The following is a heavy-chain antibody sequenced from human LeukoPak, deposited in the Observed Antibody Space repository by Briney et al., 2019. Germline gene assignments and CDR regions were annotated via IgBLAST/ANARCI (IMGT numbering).Heavy chain of an antibody. Sequence: ASVKVSCKASGYTFTSYGISWVRQAPGQGLEWMGWISAYNGNTNYAQKLQGRVTMTTDTSTSTAYMELRSLRSDDTAVYYCARASDRDSSGWYLDYWGQGTLVTVSS. CDR1: GYTFTSYG. CDR3: ARASDRDSSGWYLDY. J-gene: IGHJ4*02. V-gene: IGHV1-18*01. CDR2: ISAYNGNT. D-gene: IGHD6-19*01.